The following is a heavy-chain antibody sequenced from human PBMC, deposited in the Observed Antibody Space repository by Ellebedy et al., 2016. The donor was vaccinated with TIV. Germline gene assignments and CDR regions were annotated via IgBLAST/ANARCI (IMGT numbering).Heavy chain of an antibody. CDR2: IYYSGST. CDR3: ARLGYCTNGVCYVNYGMDV. J-gene: IGHJ6*02. CDR1: GGSISSYY. Sequence: MPSETLSLTCTVSGGSISSYYWSWIRQPPGKGLEWIGYIYYSGSTNYNPSLKSRVTISVDTSKNQFSLKLSSVTAADTAVYYCARLGYCTNGVCYVNYGMDVWGQGTTVTVSS. V-gene: IGHV4-59*08. D-gene: IGHD2-8*01.